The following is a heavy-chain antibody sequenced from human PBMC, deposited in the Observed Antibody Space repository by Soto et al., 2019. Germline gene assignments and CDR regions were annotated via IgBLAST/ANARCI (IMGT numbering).Heavy chain of an antibody. CDR2: IYYSGST. J-gene: IGHJ5*02. Sequence: PSETLSLTCTVSGGSVSSGSYYWSWIRQPPGKGLEWIGYIYYSGSTNYNPSLKSRVTISVDTSKNQFSLKLSSVTAADTAVYYCARDRYYYDSSGYYRFDPWGQGTLVTVSS. V-gene: IGHV4-61*01. D-gene: IGHD3-22*01. CDR1: GGSVSSGSYY. CDR3: ARDRYYYDSSGYYRFDP.